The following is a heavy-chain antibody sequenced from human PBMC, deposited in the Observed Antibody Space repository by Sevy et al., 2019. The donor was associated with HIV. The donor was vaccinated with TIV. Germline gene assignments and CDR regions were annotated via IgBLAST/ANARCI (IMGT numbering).Heavy chain of an antibody. D-gene: IGHD5-12*01. CDR2: ISGSGSGI. CDR3: ARVAIVATMVDY. V-gene: IGHV3-11*01. Sequence: RGYLRLYCAASGLTFSDYYMSWIRQAPGKGLECVSYISGSGSGIYYAASVKGRFTISRDNAKNSLYLQMNSLRAEETAVYYCARVAIVATMVDYWGQGILVTVSS. J-gene: IGHJ4*02. CDR1: GLTFSDYY.